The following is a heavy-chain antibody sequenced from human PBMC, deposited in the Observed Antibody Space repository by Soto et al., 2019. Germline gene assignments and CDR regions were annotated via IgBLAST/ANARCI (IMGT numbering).Heavy chain of an antibody. D-gene: IGHD3-22*01. CDR2: INPNSGGT. J-gene: IGHJ5*02. CDR3: ARDRSHYYDSSGYYGYWFDP. V-gene: IGHV1-2*02. Sequence: ASVEVSCKASGYTFTGYYMHWVRQAPGQGLEWMGWINPNSGGTNYAQKFQGRVTMTRDTSISTAYMELSRLRSDDTAVYYCARDRSHYYDSSGYYGYWFDPWGQGTLVTVSS. CDR1: GYTFTGYY.